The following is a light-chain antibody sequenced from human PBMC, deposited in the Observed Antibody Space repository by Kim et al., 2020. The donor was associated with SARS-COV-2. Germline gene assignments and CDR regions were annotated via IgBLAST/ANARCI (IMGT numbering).Light chain of an antibody. V-gene: IGKV1-5*03. Sequence: DIQMTQSPSTLSASVGDRVTITCRASQSISNWLAWYQQKPGKAPKLLIYKASSLETGVPSRFSGSGSGTEFTLTFSSLQPDDLATFYCQQYNSYPWTFGQGTKVDIK. J-gene: IGKJ1*01. CDR3: QQYNSYPWT. CDR2: KAS. CDR1: QSISNW.